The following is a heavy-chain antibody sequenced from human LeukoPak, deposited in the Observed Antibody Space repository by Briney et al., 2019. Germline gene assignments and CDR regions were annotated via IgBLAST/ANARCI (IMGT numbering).Heavy chain of an antibody. V-gene: IGHV4-39*01. CDR1: GGSISSGSYY. Sequence: SETLSLTCTVSGGSISSGSYYWGWIRQPPGKGLEWIGNIYYSGSTYYNPSLKSRVTISVDTSKNQFSLKLSSVTAADTAVYYCARIPRDTYYYDSSGYFLGAFDIWGQGTMVTVSS. CDR3: ARIPRDTYYYDSSGYFLGAFDI. D-gene: IGHD3-22*01. CDR2: IYYSGST. J-gene: IGHJ3*02.